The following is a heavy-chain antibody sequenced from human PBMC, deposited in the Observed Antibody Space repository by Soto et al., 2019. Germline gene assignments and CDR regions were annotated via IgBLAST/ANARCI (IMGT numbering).Heavy chain of an antibody. V-gene: IGHV4-39*01. Sequence: SETLSLTCTVSGGSINSSSYYWGWIRQPPGKGLEWIGSIYYSGSTYYNPSLKSRVTISVDTSKNQFSLKLSSVTAADTAVYYCARHPAAGTSFDYWGQGTLVTVSS. CDR2: IYYSGST. CDR3: ARHPAAGTSFDY. CDR1: GGSINSSSYY. J-gene: IGHJ4*02. D-gene: IGHD6-13*01.